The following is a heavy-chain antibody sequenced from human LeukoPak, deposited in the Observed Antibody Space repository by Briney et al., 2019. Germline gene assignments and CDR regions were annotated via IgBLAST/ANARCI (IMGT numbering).Heavy chain of an antibody. CDR1: GFTFSDYY. CDR3: ARRVVVLAARGYYYYGMDV. D-gene: IGHD2-2*01. Sequence: PGGSLRLSCAASGFTFSDYYMSWIRQAPGKGLEWVSYISSSGSTIYYADSVKGRFTISRDNAKNSLYLQMNSLRAEDTAVYYCARRVVVLAARGYYYYGMDVWGQGTTVTVSS. J-gene: IGHJ6*02. CDR2: ISSSGSTI. V-gene: IGHV3-11*01.